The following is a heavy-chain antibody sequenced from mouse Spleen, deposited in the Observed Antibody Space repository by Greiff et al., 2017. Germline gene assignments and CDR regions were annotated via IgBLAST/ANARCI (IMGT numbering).Heavy chain of an antibody. CDR1: GYTFTDYN. Sequence: VQLKESGPELVKPGASVKIPCKASGYTFTDYNMDWVKQSHGKSLEWIGDINPNNGGTIYNQKFKGKATLTVDKSSSTAYMELRSLTSEDTAVYYCARGKRGYDDYAMDYWGQGTSVTVSS. J-gene: IGHJ4*01. CDR3: ARGKRGYDDYAMDY. CDR2: INPNNGGT. D-gene: IGHD2-2*01. V-gene: IGHV1-18*01.